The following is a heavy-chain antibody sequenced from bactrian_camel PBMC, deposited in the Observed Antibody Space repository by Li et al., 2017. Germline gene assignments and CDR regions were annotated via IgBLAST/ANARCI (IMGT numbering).Heavy chain of an antibody. D-gene: IGHD2*01. Sequence: QLVESGGDSVQAGGSLRLSCAISGDTYSEYCMGWFRQAPGKEREGVATIGDPGTTTYTDSAKGRFTISKDNAKNTLYLQMNSLKPEDTAMYYCAARGPYCYTKLSVRDFTYWGQGTQVTVS. V-gene: IGHV3S55*01. J-gene: IGHJ6*01. CDR1: GDTYSEYC. CDR2: IGDPGTT. CDR3: AARGPYCYTKLSVRDFTY.